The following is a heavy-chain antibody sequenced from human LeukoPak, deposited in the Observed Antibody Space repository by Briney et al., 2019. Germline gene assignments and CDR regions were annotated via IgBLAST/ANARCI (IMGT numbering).Heavy chain of an antibody. CDR1: GFTVSNDY. CDR3: ARPQSSVIGELAYYFDY. Sequence: PGGSLRLSCAVSGFTVSNDYMSWVRQAPGKGLEWVSVIYGGGSTYYADSVRGRFTISRDNSENTLYLQMNSLRAEDTAVYYCARPQSSVIGELAYYFDYWGQGTLVTVSS. CDR2: IYGGGST. J-gene: IGHJ4*02. V-gene: IGHV3-53*01. D-gene: IGHD1-7*01.